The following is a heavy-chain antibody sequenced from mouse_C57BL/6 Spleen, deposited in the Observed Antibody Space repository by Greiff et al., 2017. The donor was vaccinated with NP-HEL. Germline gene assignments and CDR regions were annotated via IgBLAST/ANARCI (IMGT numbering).Heavy chain of an antibody. D-gene: IGHD2-2*01. CDR1: GYAFSSYW. CDR2: IYPGDGDT. CDR3: ARWGLRREYYAMDY. J-gene: IGHJ4*01. V-gene: IGHV1-80*01. Sequence: VQLQQSGAELVKPGASVKISCKASGYAFSSYWMNWVKQRPGKGLEWIGQIYPGDGDTNYNGKFKGKATLTADKSSSTAYMQLSSLTSEDSAVYFCARWGLRREYYAMDYWGQGTSVTVSS.